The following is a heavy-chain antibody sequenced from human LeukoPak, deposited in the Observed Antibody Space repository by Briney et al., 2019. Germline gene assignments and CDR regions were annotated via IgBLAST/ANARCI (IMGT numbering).Heavy chain of an antibody. J-gene: IGHJ4*02. D-gene: IGHD3-16*02. CDR1: GFTFSSYG. Sequence: PGGSLRLSCAASGFTFSSYGMIWVRQAPGKGLEWVSYISSSSSTIQYADSVRGRFTISRDNAKNSLFLQMDSLRAEDTAVYYCVREVIGLDYWRQGTRVTVSS. CDR2: ISSSSSTI. V-gene: IGHV3-48*01. CDR3: VREVIGLDY.